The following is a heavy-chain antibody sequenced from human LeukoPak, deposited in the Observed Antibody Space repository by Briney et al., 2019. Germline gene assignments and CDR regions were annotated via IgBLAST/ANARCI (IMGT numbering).Heavy chain of an antibody. J-gene: IGHJ4*02. V-gene: IGHV3-30*02. Sequence: TGGSLRLSCAASGFTFSSYGMHWVRQAPGKGLEWVAFIRYDGSNKYYADSVKGRFTISRDNSKNTLYLQMNSLRAEDTAVYYCAKEGYDSSGFDYWGQGTLVTVSS. CDR1: GFTFSSYG. D-gene: IGHD3-22*01. CDR3: AKEGYDSSGFDY. CDR2: IRYDGSNK.